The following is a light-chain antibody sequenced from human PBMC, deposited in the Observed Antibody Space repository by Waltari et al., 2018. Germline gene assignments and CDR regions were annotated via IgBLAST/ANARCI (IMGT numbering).Light chain of an antibody. J-gene: IGLJ3*02. CDR1: SSDVGGYNY. CDR3: SSYTSSSRV. Sequence: SALTQPASVSGSPGQSITISCTGTSSDVGGYNYVSWYQQNPGKAPKLMIYDVSNRPSGGSNRFSGSKSGNTASLTISGLQAEDEADYYCSSYTSSSRVFGGGTKLTVL. V-gene: IGLV2-14*03. CDR2: DVS.